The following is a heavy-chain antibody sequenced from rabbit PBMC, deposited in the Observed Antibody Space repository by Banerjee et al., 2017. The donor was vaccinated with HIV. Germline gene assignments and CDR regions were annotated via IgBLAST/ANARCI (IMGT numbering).Heavy chain of an antibody. D-gene: IGHD4-1*01. CDR2: IISGDT. CDR1: GFSFSNGYV. J-gene: IGHJ4*01. CDR3: ARDLAGVIGWNFNL. V-gene: IGHV1S45*01. Sequence: QEQLEESGGDLVKPEGSLTLTCTASGFSFSNGYVMCWVRQAPGKGLEWIACIISGDTVYATWAKGRFTISKASWTTVTLQMTSLTAADTASYFCARDLAGVIGWNFNLWGPGTLVTVS.